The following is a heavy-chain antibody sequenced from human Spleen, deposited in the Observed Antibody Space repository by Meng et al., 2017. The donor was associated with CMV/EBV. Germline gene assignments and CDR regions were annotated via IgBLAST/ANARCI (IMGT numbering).Heavy chain of an antibody. D-gene: IGHD4-23*01. J-gene: IGHJ4*02. V-gene: IGHV1-69*05. CDR1: GGTFSSYA. CDR2: ISPFFGTP. CDR3: TRRGLTATTGVEYFHY. Sequence: SGGTFSSYAVSWVRQAPGQGLEWMGGISPFFGTPNYAQKFQGRVTITTDESTTTAYMELRSLKSEDTAIYYCTRRGLTATTGVEYFHYWGPGTLVTVSS.